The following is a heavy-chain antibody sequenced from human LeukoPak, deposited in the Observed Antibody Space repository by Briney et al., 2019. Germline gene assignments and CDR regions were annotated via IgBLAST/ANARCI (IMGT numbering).Heavy chain of an antibody. J-gene: IGHJ4*02. CDR3: ARVGYSGYDTDY. CDR1: GFTFSSYV. CDR2: ISYDGSNE. Sequence: GGSLRLSCAASGFTFSSYVMHWVRQAPGKGLEWVAIISYDGSNEYYADSVKGRFTISRDNSKNTLYLQMGSLRAEDMAVYYCARVGYSGYDTDYWGQGTLVTVSS. V-gene: IGHV3-30*14. D-gene: IGHD5-12*01.